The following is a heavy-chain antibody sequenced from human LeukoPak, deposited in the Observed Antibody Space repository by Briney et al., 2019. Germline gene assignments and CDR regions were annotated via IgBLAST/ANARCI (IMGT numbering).Heavy chain of an antibody. CDR1: GYTFTSYY. CDR2: INPSGGST. CDR3: ARGSDDSSGYYYGFDY. D-gene: IGHD3-22*01. Sequence: ASVKVSCKASGYTFTSYYMHWVRQAPGQGLEWMGIINPSGGSTSYAQKFQGRVTMTRDMSTSTVYMELSSLRSEDTAVYYCARGSDDSSGYYYGFDYWGQGTLVTVSS. V-gene: IGHV1-46*01. J-gene: IGHJ4*02.